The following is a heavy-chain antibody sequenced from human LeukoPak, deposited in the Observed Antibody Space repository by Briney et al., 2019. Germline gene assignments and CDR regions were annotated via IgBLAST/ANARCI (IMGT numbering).Heavy chain of an antibody. CDR1: SGFISSYY. D-gene: IGHD5-24*01. J-gene: IGHJ4*02. CDR2: IHYSGST. CDR3: ARHNGDGQSFLFDY. Sequence: SETVSLIYTVSSGFISSYYGRWIRQPPGKGLEWIGDIHYSGSTTYHPSLKSRGTMSLDTSQSQFSLKLSSVTAADTAVYYCARHNGDGQSFLFDYWGQGTLVTVSS. V-gene: IGHV4-59*08.